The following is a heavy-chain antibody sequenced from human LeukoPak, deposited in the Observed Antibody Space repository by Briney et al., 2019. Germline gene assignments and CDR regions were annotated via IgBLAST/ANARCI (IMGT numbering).Heavy chain of an antibody. D-gene: IGHD1-1*01. CDR1: GFTFSSYW. J-gene: IGHJ2*01. CDR3: ARAQLGYWYFDL. CDR2: ITSGGATT. V-gene: IGHV3-23*01. Sequence: GGSLRLSCAASGFTFSSYWMHWVRQAPGKGLEWVSDITSGGATTYYADSVKGRFTLSRDNSKNTLYLQMNSLRAEDTAVYYCARAQLGYWYFDLWGRGTLVT.